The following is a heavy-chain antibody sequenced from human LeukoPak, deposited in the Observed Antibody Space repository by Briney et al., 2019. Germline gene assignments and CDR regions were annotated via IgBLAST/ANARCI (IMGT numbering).Heavy chain of an antibody. CDR2: SRNKANFYTT. Sequence: PGGSLRLSCVASGFTFSDHYIDWVRQAPGKGLEWVGRSRNKANFYTTEYAASVKARFTISKDDSKNSLNLQMNSLKTEDTAVYYCTRVPRGGTYFDYRGQGTLVTVSS. CDR1: GFTFSDHY. D-gene: IGHD1-26*01. CDR3: TRVPRGGTYFDY. V-gene: IGHV3-72*01. J-gene: IGHJ4*02.